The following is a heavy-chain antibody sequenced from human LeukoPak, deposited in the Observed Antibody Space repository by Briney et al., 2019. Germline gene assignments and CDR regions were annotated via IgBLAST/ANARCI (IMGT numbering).Heavy chain of an antibody. CDR2: VHSDGRS. CDR3: ARGQNGSYMVF. D-gene: IGHD1-26*01. CDR1: GDSMNPYY. V-gene: IGHV4-59*01. Sequence: SETLSLTCTVSGDSMNPYYWTWIRQPPGKGLEWIGFVHSDGRSNYNPSLRSRVTISLDTSRSQFSLHLSSVTAADTAVYYCARGQNGSYMVFWGQGSLVTVSS. J-gene: IGHJ4*02.